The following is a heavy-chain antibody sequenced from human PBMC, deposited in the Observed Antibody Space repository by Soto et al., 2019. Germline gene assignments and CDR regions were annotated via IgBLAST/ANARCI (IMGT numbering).Heavy chain of an antibody. Sequence: QVQLQESGPGLVKPSQTLSLTCTVSGGSISSGGYYWSWIRQHPGKGLEWIGYIYYSGSTYYNPSLKSRVTISVDTSKNQFSLKLSSVTAADTAVYYCARLGTVQLWHVNYDYWGQGTLVTVSS. CDR3: ARLGTVQLWHVNYDY. V-gene: IGHV4-31*03. CDR2: IYYSGST. CDR1: GGSISSGGYY. J-gene: IGHJ4*02. D-gene: IGHD5-18*01.